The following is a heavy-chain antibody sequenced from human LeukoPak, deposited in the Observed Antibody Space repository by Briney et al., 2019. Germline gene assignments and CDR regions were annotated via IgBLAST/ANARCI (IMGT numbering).Heavy chain of an antibody. V-gene: IGHV3-30*19. J-gene: IGHJ4*02. CDR2: ISYDGSNK. D-gene: IGHD3-9*01. CDR1: GFTFRTYW. Sequence: GGSLRLSCAVSGFTFRTYWMSWVRQAPGKGLEGVAVISYDGSNKYYADSVKGRFTISRDNSKNTLYLQMNSLRAEDTAVYYCAREVLRYFDWLSTNYFDYWGQGTLVTVSS. CDR3: AREVLRYFDWLSTNYFDY.